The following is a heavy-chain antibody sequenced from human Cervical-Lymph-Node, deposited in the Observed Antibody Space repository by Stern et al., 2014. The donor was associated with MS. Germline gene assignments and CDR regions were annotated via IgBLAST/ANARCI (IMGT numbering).Heavy chain of an antibody. Sequence: QLQLQESGPGLVKPSQTLSLTCTVSGGSMNSRPYYWNWLRQPAGKALEWIGRIYISGSTNYNPSLESRVTISIDTSKNQPSLKLSFVTAADTAVYYCAREGETSDFFPFDYWGQGAQVIVSS. CDR1: GGSMNSRPYY. CDR2: IYISGST. CDR3: AREGETSDFFPFDY. D-gene: IGHD3/OR15-3a*01. J-gene: IGHJ4*02. V-gene: IGHV4-61*02.